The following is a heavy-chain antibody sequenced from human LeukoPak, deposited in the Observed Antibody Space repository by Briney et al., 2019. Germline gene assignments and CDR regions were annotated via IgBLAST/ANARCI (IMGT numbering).Heavy chain of an antibody. CDR3: ARNSVTSPGGAFDI. CDR1: GGSFSDYY. J-gene: IGHJ3*02. Sequence: PSETLSPTCAVYGGSFSDYYWSWIRQPPGKGLEWIGEINHSGSTNYNPSLKSRVAISVDTSKNQFSLKLSSVTAADTAVYYCARNSVTSPGGAFDIWGQGTMVTVSS. CDR2: INHSGST. D-gene: IGHD4-17*01. V-gene: IGHV4-34*01.